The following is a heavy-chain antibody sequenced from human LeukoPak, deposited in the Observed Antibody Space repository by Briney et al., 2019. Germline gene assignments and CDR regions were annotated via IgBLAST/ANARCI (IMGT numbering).Heavy chain of an antibody. J-gene: IGHJ4*02. CDR3: ARDYYGSGIYFHY. Sequence: GGSLRLSCAASGFTVSSNYMSWVRQAPGKGLEWVSVIYSGGSTYYADSVKGRFTISRDNSKNTLYLQMNSLRAEDTAVYYCARDYYGSGIYFHYWGQGTLVTASS. D-gene: IGHD3-10*01. V-gene: IGHV3-66*01. CDR2: IYSGGST. CDR1: GFTVSSNY.